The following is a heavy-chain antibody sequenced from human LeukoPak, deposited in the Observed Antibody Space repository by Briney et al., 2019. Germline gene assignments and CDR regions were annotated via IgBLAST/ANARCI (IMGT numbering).Heavy chain of an antibody. J-gene: IGHJ4*02. D-gene: IGHD3-16*01. CDR1: GLTFSSFG. CDR2: IRYDASTE. CDR3: AKGGYYFDY. Sequence: GGSLRLSCAAPGLTFSSFGMHWVRQAPGKGLEWVAFIRYDASTEYYADPAKGRFTISRDNSKNTLYLQMNSLRPEDTAVYYCAKGGYYFDYWGQGTPVTVSS. V-gene: IGHV3-30*02.